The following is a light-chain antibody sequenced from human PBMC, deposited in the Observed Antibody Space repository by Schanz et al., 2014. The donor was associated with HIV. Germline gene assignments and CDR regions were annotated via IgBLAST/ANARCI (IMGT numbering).Light chain of an antibody. J-gene: IGLJ2*01. Sequence: QSALTQPASVSGSPGQSITISCSGTSSDIGGSDYVSWYQQHPGKAPKLMIYDVSNRPSGVSNRFSGSKSGSTASLTISGLQAEDEAEYFCSSYTSSSTVLFGGGTKVTVL. V-gene: IGLV2-14*03. CDR1: SSDIGGSDY. CDR3: SSYTSSSTVL. CDR2: DVS.